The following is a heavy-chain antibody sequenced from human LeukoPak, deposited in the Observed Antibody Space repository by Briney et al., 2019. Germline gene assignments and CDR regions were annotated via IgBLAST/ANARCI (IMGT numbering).Heavy chain of an antibody. CDR2: INPNSGGT. CDR1: GYTFTGYY. V-gene: IGHV1-2*02. D-gene: IGHD1-26*01. CDR3: ARGGGSYYDVLGSDWGDN. Sequence: VASVKVSCKASGYTFTGYYMHWVRQAPGQGLEWMGWINPNSGGTNYAQKFQGRVTMTRDTSTSTVYMELSSLRSEDTAVYYCARGGGSYYDVLGSDWGDNWGQGTLVTVSS. J-gene: IGHJ4*02.